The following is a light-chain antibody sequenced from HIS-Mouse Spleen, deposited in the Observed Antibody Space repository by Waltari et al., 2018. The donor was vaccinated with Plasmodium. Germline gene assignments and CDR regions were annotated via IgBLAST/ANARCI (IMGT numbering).Light chain of an antibody. V-gene: IGKV1-33*01. CDR1: QDISNY. Sequence: DIQMTQSPSSLSASVGDGITITCQASQDISNYLNWYQQKPVTATKILIYDAANLETGGRSRFSGSGAGTDFTVTISSLQREDIATYYCQQYATLPLTFGGGTTVEIK. CDR2: DAA. J-gene: IGKJ4*01. CDR3: QQYATLPLT.